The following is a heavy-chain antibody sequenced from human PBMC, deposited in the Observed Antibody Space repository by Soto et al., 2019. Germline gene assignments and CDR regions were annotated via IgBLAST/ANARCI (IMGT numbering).Heavy chain of an antibody. CDR1: GYVFTNYF. V-gene: IGHV1-46*01. CDR2: INPNGGGT. J-gene: IGHJ6*02. Sequence: QVQLVQSGAEVKKPGASVKVSCKASGYVFTNYFMHWVRQAPGQGLEWMGIINPNGGGTRYAQKFEGRVTMTRDSATSTVYMDLSSLRSEDTALYFCAREVGSNSWSYYYGMDVWGQGTSVTVSS. D-gene: IGHD6-13*01. CDR3: AREVGSNSWSYYYGMDV.